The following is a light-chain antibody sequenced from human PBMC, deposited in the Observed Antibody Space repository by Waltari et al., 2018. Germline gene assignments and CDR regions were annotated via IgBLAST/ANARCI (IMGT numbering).Light chain of an antibody. CDR3: QQYKALSFMWT. CDR2: RAS. V-gene: IGKV1-5*03. CDR1: QTISDW. J-gene: IGKJ1*01. Sequence: DIQMTQSPSTLSASVGDSVTITCRASQTISDWLAWYQQKPGKAPTLLIYRASTLESGVPSRFSGSGSGTEFTLTISSLQPDDFATYYCQQYKALSFMWTFGRGTNVEIK.